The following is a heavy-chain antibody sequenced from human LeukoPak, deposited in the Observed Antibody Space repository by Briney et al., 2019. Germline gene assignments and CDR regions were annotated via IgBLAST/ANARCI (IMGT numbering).Heavy chain of an antibody. CDR3: ARDWRSITIFGVAPFDP. CDR1: GYTFTGYY. V-gene: IGHV1-2*02. D-gene: IGHD3-3*01. Sequence: ASVKVSCKASGYTFTGYYMHWVRQAPGQGLEWMGWINPNSGGTNYAQKFQGRVTMTRDTSISTAYMELSRLRSDDTAVYYCARDWRSITIFGVAPFDPWGQGTLVSVSS. J-gene: IGHJ5*02. CDR2: INPNSGGT.